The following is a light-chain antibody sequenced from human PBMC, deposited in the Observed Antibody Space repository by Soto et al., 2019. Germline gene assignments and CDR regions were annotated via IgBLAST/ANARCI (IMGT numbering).Light chain of an antibody. CDR1: QSISSW. CDR2: AAS. J-gene: IGKJ2*01. CDR3: QQLSYYPRT. Sequence: DIQMTQSPSTLSASVGDRVTITCRASQSISSWLACYQQKPGKAPKLLIYAASTLQSGVPLRCSGSGSGTEFTLTISILQPEDFATYYCQQLSYYPRTFGQGTRVDIK. V-gene: IGKV1-5*01.